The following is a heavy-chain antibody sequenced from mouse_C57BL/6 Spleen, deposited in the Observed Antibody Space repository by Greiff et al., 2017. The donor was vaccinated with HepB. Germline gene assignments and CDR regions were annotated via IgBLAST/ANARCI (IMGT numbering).Heavy chain of an antibody. CDR2: IHPNSGST. CDR3: ARRGTGSSGYHAMDY. J-gene: IGHJ4*01. D-gene: IGHD3-2*02. Sequence: VQLQQPGAELVKPGASVKLSCKASGYTFTSYWMHWVKQRPGQGLEWIGMIHPNSGSTNYNEKFKSKATLTVDKSSSTAYMQLSSLTSEDSAVYYCARRGTGSSGYHAMDYWGQGTSVTVSS. V-gene: IGHV1-64*01. CDR1: GYTFTSYW.